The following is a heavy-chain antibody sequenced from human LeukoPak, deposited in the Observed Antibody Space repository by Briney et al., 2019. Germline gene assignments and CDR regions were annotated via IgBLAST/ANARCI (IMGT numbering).Heavy chain of an antibody. CDR3: AKDLMVITGYYFDY. V-gene: IGHV3-30*02. D-gene: IGHD3-22*01. CDR2: IRYDGSNK. CDR1: GFTFSSYG. Sequence: GGSLRLSYAASGFTFSSYGMHWVRQAPGKGLEWVAFIRYDGSNKYYADSVKGRFTISRDNSKNTLYLQMNSLRAEDTAVYYCAKDLMVITGYYFDYWGQGTLVTVSS. J-gene: IGHJ4*02.